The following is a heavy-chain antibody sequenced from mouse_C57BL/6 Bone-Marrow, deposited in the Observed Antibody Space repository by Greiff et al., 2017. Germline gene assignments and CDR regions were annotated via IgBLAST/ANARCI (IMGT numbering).Heavy chain of an antibody. J-gene: IGHJ2*01. CDR3: ARDYYGNSFDY. Sequence: QVQLQQSGAELARPGASVKLSCTASGYTFTSDGISWVKQRTGQGLEWIGEIYPRSGHTYYNEKFKGKATLTADKSSSTAYMELRSLTSEDAAVDFCARDYYGNSFDYWGKGTTLTVSS. V-gene: IGHV1-81*01. CDR1: GYTFTSDG. CDR2: IYPRSGHT. D-gene: IGHD2-1*01.